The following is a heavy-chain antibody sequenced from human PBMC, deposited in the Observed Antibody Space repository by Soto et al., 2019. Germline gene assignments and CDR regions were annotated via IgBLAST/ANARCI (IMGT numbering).Heavy chain of an antibody. CDR3: ASSLGILRQFQH. D-gene: IGHD3-16*01. CDR2: INPNSGGT. J-gene: IGHJ1*01. V-gene: IGHV1-2*02. Sequence: VKVSCKASGYTFTGYYMHWVRQAPGQGLEWMGWINPNSGGTNYAQKFQGRVTMTRDTSISTAYMELSRLRPDDTAVYYCASSLGILRQFQHWGQGTLVTVSS. CDR1: GYTFTGYY.